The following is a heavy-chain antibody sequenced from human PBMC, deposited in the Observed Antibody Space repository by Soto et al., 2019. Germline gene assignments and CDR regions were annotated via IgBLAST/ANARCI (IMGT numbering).Heavy chain of an antibody. Sequence: GASVKVSCEACGYTLTSYYMHWVRQAPGQGLEWMGIIIPSGGSTSYAQKFQGSVTMTRDTSTSTVYMELSSLRSEDTAVYYCARVREYYYYYYGMDVWGQGTTVTVSS. D-gene: IGHD3-10*01. CDR2: IIPSGGST. V-gene: IGHV1-46*03. CDR1: GYTLTSYY. J-gene: IGHJ6*02. CDR3: ARVREYYYYYYGMDV.